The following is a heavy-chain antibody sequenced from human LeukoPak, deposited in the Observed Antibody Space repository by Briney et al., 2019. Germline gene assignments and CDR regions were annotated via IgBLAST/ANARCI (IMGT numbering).Heavy chain of an antibody. J-gene: IGHJ4*02. CDR3: ARLYYDFWSGYLGFDY. CDR2: MNPNSGNT. D-gene: IGHD3-3*01. Sequence: ASVKVSCKASGYTFTSYDINWVRQATGHGLEWMGWMNPNSGNTGYAQKFQGRVTITRNTSISTAYMELSSLRSEDTAVYYCARLYYDFWSGYLGFDYWGQGTLVTVSS. V-gene: IGHV1-8*03. CDR1: GYTFTSYD.